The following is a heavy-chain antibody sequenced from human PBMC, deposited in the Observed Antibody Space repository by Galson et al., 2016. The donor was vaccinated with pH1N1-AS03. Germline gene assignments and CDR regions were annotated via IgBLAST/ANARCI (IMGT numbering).Heavy chain of an antibody. J-gene: IGHJ4*02. V-gene: IGHV1-46*02. CDR1: GHTFNTYY. Sequence: SVKVSCKASGHTFNTYYIHWVRQAPGQGLEWMGVINPSGDSTTYAQKLQGRVSLTRDTSAGTVSMELSSLRSEDTAVFSCVAGTKYDDITGDKYYFDYWGPGTLVTVSS. CDR3: VAGTKYDDITGDKYYFDY. CDR2: INPSGDST. D-gene: IGHD3-22*01.